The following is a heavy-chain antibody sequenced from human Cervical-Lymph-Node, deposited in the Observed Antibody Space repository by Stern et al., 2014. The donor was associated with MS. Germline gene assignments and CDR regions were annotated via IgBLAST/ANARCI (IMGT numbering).Heavy chain of an antibody. J-gene: IGHJ4*01. D-gene: IGHD3-3*01. Sequence: EVQLVQSGGGLVKPGGSLRLSCVASGFTFSSSTMNWVRQAPGKGLEWVSGISSGSTNIYYADSLKGRFTISSANAKNPLFFDTNSLRAEDTAVYYCARGGTYDFWIGSTGFDFWGQGTLVTVSS. V-gene: IGHV3-21*01. CDR2: ISSGSTNI. CDR1: GFTFSSST. CDR3: ARGGTYDFWIGSTGFDF.